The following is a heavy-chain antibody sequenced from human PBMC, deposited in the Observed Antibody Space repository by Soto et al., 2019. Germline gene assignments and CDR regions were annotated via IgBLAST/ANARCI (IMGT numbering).Heavy chain of an antibody. Sequence: NPGGSLRLSCAASGFTFSYYPLHWVRRAPGKGLEWVSSISGIRDYIRYADSVKGRFTISRDNAKTSLYLQMNSLTAEDTAAYYCAREGVHNYTEYYFDYWGQGTLVTVSS. J-gene: IGHJ4*02. D-gene: IGHD3-10*01. CDR3: AREGVHNYTEYYFDY. V-gene: IGHV3-21*06. CDR2: ISGIRDYI. CDR1: GFTFSYYP.